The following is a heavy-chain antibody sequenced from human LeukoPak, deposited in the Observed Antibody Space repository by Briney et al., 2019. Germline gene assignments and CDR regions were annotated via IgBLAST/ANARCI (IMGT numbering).Heavy chain of an antibody. Sequence: GGSLRLSCVASGFTFSSFAITWVRQTPVKALEWVSAISGSATNTYYADSVKGRFTISRDNYKNTVYLQMNSLRAEDTAVYYCAKLPHIGGSYRDHWGQGTLVTVSS. CDR2: ISGSATNT. D-gene: IGHD1-26*01. CDR3: AKLPHIGGSYRDH. V-gene: IGHV3-23*01. J-gene: IGHJ4*02. CDR1: GFTFSSFA.